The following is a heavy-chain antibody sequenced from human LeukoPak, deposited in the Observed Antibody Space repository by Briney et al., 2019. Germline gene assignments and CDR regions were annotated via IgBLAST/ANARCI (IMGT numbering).Heavy chain of an antibody. J-gene: IGHJ4*02. CDR3: ARRYTVTGGFDY. Sequence: SVKVSCKASGGTFSSYAISWVRQAPGQGLEWMGGIIPIFGTANYAQKFQCRVTITTDESTSTAYMELSSLRSEDTAVYYCARRYTVTGGFDYWGQGTLVTVSS. CDR2: IIPIFGTA. V-gene: IGHV1-69*05. CDR1: GGTFSSYA. D-gene: IGHD4-17*01.